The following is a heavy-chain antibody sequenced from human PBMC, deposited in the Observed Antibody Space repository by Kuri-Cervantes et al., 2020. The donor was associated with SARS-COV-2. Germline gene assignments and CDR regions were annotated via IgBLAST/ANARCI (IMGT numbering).Heavy chain of an antibody. CDR2: ISGDGGYK. Sequence: GGSLRLSCETSGFTFSTYGMNWVRQAPGRGLEWVGLISGDGGYKFYGDSVKGRFTISRDDSKNTLFLQMNFLRPEDTAMYYCAARNFDYWGQGTLVTVSS. V-gene: IGHV3-30*03. CDR1: GFTFSTYG. J-gene: IGHJ4*02. D-gene: IGHD6-6*01. CDR3: AARNFDY.